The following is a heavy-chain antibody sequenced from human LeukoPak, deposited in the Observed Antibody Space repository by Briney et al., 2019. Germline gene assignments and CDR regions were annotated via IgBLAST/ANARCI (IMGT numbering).Heavy chain of an antibody. CDR3: ARTVSPFRRYFDWLLHKAYYYYYGTDV. V-gene: IGHV1-8*01. CDR2: MNPNSGNT. D-gene: IGHD3-9*01. J-gene: IGHJ6*02. Sequence: ASVKVSCKASGYTFTSYDINWVRQATGQGLEWMGWMNPNSGNTGYAQKFQGRVTMTRNTSISTAYMELSSLRSEDTAVYYCARTVSPFRRYFDWLLHKAYYYYYGTDVWGQGTTVTVSS. CDR1: GYTFTSYD.